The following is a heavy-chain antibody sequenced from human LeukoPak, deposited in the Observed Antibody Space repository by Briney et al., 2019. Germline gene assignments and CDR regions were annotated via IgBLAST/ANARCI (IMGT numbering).Heavy chain of an antibody. J-gene: IGHJ4*02. CDR1: GFTFSSYA. D-gene: IGHD2-2*01. CDR3: AKRQVPAATGDFDY. Sequence: TGGSLRLSCAASGFTFSSYAMSWVRQSPGKGLEWVAAISGSGGSTYYADSVKGRFTISRDNSKNTLYLQMNSLRAEDTAVYYCAKRQVPAATGDFDYWGQGTLVTVSS. CDR2: ISGSGGST. V-gene: IGHV3-23*01.